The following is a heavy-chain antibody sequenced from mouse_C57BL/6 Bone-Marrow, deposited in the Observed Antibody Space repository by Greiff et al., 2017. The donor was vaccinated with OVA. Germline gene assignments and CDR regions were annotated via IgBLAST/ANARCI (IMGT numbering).Heavy chain of an antibody. J-gene: IGHJ3*01. CDR3: ARKDNYAY. CDR1: GFSLTSYG. CDR2: IWSGGST. V-gene: IGHV2-2*01. Sequence: QVQLQQSGPGLVQPSQSLSITCTVSGFSLTSYGVHWVRQSPGKGLEWLGVIWSGGSTDYNAAFISRLSISKDNSKSQVFFKMNSLQADDTAIYYCARKDNYAYWGQGTLVTVSA.